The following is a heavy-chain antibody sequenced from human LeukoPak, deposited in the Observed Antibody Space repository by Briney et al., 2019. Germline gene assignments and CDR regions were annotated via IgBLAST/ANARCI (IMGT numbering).Heavy chain of an antibody. J-gene: IGHJ4*02. CDR2: IGGSGGTT. D-gene: IGHD3-22*01. Sequence: GGSLRLSCAASGFTFSSYAMSWVRQAPGKGLEWVSIIGGSGGTTYYADSVKGRFTISRDNSKNTLYLQMNSLRVEDTAVYYCARAPDYYDSSGYYFDYWGQGTLVTVSS. V-gene: IGHV3-23*01. CDR3: ARAPDYYDSSGYYFDY. CDR1: GFTFSSYA.